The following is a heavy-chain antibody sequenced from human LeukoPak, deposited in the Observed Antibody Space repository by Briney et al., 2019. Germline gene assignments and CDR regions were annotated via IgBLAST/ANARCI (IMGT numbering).Heavy chain of an antibody. D-gene: IGHD5-12*01. CDR1: GYTFTSYY. CDR3: ARSYEGDY. CDR2: MSPNSGNT. V-gene: IGHV1-8*02. J-gene: IGHJ4*02. Sequence: ASVKVSCKASGYTFTSYYMHWVRQAPGQGLEWMGWMSPNSGNTGYAQKFQGRVTMTRNTSISTAYMELSSLRSEDTAVYYYARSYEGDYWGQGTLVTVSS.